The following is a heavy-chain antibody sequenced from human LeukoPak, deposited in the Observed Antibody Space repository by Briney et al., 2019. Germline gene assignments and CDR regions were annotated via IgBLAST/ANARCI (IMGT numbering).Heavy chain of an antibody. CDR2: ISGYKGNT. D-gene: IGHD6-19*01. Sequence: GASVKVSCKVSGYIFTSYGISWVRQAPGQGLEWMGWISGYKGNTNCAQKFQGRVTMTTETSTSTAYMELRSLRSDDTAVYFCAREDSSGWYYFDYRGQGTLVTVSS. J-gene: IGHJ4*02. V-gene: IGHV1-18*04. CDR3: AREDSSGWYYFDY. CDR1: GYIFTSYG.